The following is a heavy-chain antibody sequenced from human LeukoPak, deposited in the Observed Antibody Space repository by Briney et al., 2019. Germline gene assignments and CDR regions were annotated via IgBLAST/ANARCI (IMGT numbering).Heavy chain of an antibody. Sequence: GASVKVSCKASGYTFIDYYFNWVRQAPGQGPEWMGRINVKSGATDYAQKLQGRVTVTRDTSISTAYMELSSLRSDDTAVYYCARDGKAVAGRPYYYYYGMDVWGQGTTVTVSS. D-gene: IGHD6-19*01. CDR3: ARDGKAVAGRPYYYYYGMDV. CDR1: GYTFIDYY. J-gene: IGHJ6*02. CDR2: INVKSGAT. V-gene: IGHV1-2*06.